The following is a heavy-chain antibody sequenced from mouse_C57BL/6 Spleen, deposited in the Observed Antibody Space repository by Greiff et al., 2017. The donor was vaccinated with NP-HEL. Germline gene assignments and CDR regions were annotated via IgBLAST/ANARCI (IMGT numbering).Heavy chain of an antibody. V-gene: IGHV1-55*01. CDR3: ARKSDSSGRWFAY. Sequence: QVHVKQPGAELVKPGASVKMSCKASGYTFTSYWITWVKQRPGQGLEWIGDIYPGSGSTNYNEKFKSKATLTVDTSSSTAYMQLSSLTSEDSAVYYCARKSDSSGRWFAYWGQGTLVTVSA. D-gene: IGHD3-2*02. CDR2: IYPGSGST. CDR1: GYTFTSYW. J-gene: IGHJ3*01.